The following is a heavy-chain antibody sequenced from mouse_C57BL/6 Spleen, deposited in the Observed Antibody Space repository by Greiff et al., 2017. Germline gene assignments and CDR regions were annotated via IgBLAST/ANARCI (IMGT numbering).Heavy chain of an antibody. CDR1: GYTFTSYW. CDR2: IDPSDSYT. D-gene: IGHD1-1*01. CDR3: ARGDGGSSYGFAY. Sequence: QVQLQQPGAELVRPGTSVTLSCKASGYTFTSYWMHWVKQRPGQGLEWIGVIDPSDSYTNYNQKFKGKATLTVDKSSSTAYMQLSSLTSEDAAVYYCARGDGGSSYGFAYWGQGTLVTVSA. V-gene: IGHV1-59*01. J-gene: IGHJ3*01.